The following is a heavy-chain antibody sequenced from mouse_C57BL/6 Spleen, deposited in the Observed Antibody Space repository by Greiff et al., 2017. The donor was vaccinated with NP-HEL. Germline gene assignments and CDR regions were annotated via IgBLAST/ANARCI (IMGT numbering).Heavy chain of an antibody. CDR1: GYAFSSYW. CDR3: ARSAFATVVATEYFDD. V-gene: IGHV1-80*01. J-gene: IGHJ2*01. CDR2: IYPGDGDT. D-gene: IGHD1-1*01. Sequence: VQLQQSGAELVKPGASVKISCKASGYAFSSYWMNWVKQRPGKGLEWIGQIYPGDGDTNYNGKFKGKATLTADKSSSTAYMQLSSLTSEDSAVYFCARSAFATVVATEYFDDWGQGTTLTVSS.